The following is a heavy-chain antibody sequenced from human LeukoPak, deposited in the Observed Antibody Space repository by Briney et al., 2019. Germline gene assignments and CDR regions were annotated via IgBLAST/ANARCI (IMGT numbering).Heavy chain of an antibody. J-gene: IGHJ5*02. V-gene: IGHV1-24*01. CDR3: ARGPGYSSSSYNWFDP. CDR2: FDPEDGET. Sequence: ASVKVSCKVSGYTLTELSMHWVRQAPGKGLEWMGGFDPEDGETIYAQKFQGRVTMTEDTSTDTAYMELSSLRSEDTAVYYCARGPGYSSSSYNWFDPWGQGTLVTVSS. CDR1: GYTLTELS. D-gene: IGHD6-6*01.